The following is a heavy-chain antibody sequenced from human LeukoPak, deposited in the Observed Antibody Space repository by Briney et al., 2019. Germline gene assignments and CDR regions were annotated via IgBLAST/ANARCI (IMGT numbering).Heavy chain of an antibody. CDR2: VSPYNGNT. D-gene: IGHD3-10*01. Sequence: ASVKVSCMTSGYTFTDYDITWVRQAPGQGLEWMGRVSPYNGNTYYSQRFQGRVTIIKDTSTGTAYMDLRNMRDDDTAMYYCARNGRVRRVVKDLFEYWGQGTLVAVSS. CDR1: GYTFTDYD. V-gene: IGHV1-18*01. CDR3: ARNGRVRRVVKDLFEY. J-gene: IGHJ4*02.